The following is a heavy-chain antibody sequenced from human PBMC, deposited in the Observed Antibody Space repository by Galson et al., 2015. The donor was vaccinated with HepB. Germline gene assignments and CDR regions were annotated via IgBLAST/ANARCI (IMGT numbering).Heavy chain of an antibody. CDR1: GFTFSSYT. Sequence: SLRLSCATSGFTFSSYTMSWVRQAPGQGPEWVSAITGSGDNTHYADSVKGRFTISRDNSRNTLYLQMNSLRAEDTAVYYCAQVGGVPAFWPFDLWGRGTLVTVSS. CDR2: ITGSGDNT. V-gene: IGHV3-23*01. J-gene: IGHJ2*01. CDR3: AQVGGVPAFWPFDL. D-gene: IGHD1-26*01.